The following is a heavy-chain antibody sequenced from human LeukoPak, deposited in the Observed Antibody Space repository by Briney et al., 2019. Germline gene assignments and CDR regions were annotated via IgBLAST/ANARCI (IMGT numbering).Heavy chain of an antibody. J-gene: IGHJ5*02. CDR3: ARVVTWFDP. CDR1: GFTFRSYS. CDR2: MSSTSTTI. Sequence: PRGSLRLSCAASGFTFRSYSMNWVRQAPGKGLEWVSFMSSTSTTIYYADSVKSRFTISRDNAKNSLYLQMNSLRAEDTAVYYCARVVTWFDPWGQGSLVTVSS. V-gene: IGHV3-48*01.